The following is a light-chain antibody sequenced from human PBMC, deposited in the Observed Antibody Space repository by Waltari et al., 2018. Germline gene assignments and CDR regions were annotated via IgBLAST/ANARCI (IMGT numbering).Light chain of an antibody. CDR3: MQSTKDPWT. CDR1: QSLLHSNGNTY. J-gene: IGKJ1*01. Sequence: DIVMTQTPLSLPVTPGEPASISCRSSQSLLHSNGNTYLHWYLQKPGQSPRLLIYKVTNRESGVPDRFSGSGSGTDFTLKISRVEPEDVGVYYCMQSTKDPWTFGQGTKVEIK. CDR2: KVT. V-gene: IGKV2D-29*02.